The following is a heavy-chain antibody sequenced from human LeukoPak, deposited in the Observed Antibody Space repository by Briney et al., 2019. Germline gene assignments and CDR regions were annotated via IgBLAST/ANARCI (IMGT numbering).Heavy chain of an antibody. Sequence: GGSLRLSCAASGFTFSSYEMNWVRQAPGKGLEWVSYISSSGSTIYYADSVKGRFTISRDNAKNSLYLQMNSLRAEDTAVYYCARESRDYGDYPPLPYGMDVWGQETTVTVSS. D-gene: IGHD4-17*01. V-gene: IGHV3-48*03. CDR3: ARESRDYGDYPPLPYGMDV. CDR2: ISSSGSTI. CDR1: GFTFSSYE. J-gene: IGHJ6*02.